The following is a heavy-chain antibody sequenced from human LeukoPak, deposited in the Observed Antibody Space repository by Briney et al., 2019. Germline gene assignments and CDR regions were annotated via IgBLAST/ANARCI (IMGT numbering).Heavy chain of an antibody. CDR3: ARVGYYYDSSGYYRYYFDY. CDR2: ITWNSNNI. J-gene: IGHJ4*02. V-gene: IGHV3-9*01. D-gene: IGHD3-22*01. CDR1: GFTFDDSA. Sequence: GGSLRLSCAASGFTFDDSAMHWVRQAPGKGLEWVSGITWNSNNIAYADSVKGRFTISRDNAKNSLYLQMNSLRAEDTAVYYCARVGYYYDSSGYYRYYFDYWGQGTLVTVSS.